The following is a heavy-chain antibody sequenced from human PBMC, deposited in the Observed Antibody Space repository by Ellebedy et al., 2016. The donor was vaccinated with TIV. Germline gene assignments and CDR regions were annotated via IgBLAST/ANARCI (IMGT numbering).Heavy chain of an antibody. Sequence: DSLKGRFTISRDNAKNSLYLQMNSLRAEDTAVYYCAKARDGWSYYGMDVWGQGTTVTVSS. D-gene: IGHD3-10*01. J-gene: IGHJ6*02. V-gene: IGHV3-7*03. CDR3: AKARDGWSYYGMDV.